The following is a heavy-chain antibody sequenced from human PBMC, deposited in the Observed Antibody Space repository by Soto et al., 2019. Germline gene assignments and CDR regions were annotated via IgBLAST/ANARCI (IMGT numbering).Heavy chain of an antibody. D-gene: IGHD4-17*01. J-gene: IGHJ3*02. V-gene: IGHV4-59*01. CDR3: ARFDYGDYPDAFDI. CDR2: IYYSGST. Sequence: ASETLSLTCTVSGGSISSYYWSWIRQPPGKGLEWIGYIYYSGSTNYNPSLKSRVTISVDTSKNQFSLKLSSVTAADTAVYYCARFDYGDYPDAFDIWGQGTMVPVSS. CDR1: GGSISSYY.